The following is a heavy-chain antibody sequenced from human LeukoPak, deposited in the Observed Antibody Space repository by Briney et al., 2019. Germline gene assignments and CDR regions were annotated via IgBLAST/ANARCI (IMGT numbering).Heavy chain of an antibody. CDR1: GFTFSSYA. CDR2: IGGSGGNT. J-gene: IGHJ6*02. D-gene: IGHD1-26*01. Sequence: GGSLRLSCAASGFTFSSYAMSWVRQAPGKGLEWVSIIGGSGGNTYDGDSVKGRFTISRDNTKNTLYLQMNSLRAEDTALYYCAKVSGSYYDYYGMDVWGQGTTVTASS. CDR3: AKVSGSYYDYYGMDV. V-gene: IGHV3-23*01.